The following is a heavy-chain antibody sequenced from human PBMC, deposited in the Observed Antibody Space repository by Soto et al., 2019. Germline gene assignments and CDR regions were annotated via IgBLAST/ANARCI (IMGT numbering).Heavy chain of an antibody. CDR1: GFTFSSYA. CDR2: ISYDGSNK. D-gene: IGHD6-13*01. J-gene: IGHJ4*02. Sequence: GGSLRLSCAASGFTFSSYAMHWVRQAPGKGLEWVAVISYDGSNKYYADSVKGRFTTSRDNSKNTLYLQMNSLRAEDTAVYYCARDRGSSWYTTFDYWGQGTLVTAPQ. CDR3: ARDRGSSWYTTFDY. V-gene: IGHV3-30-3*01.